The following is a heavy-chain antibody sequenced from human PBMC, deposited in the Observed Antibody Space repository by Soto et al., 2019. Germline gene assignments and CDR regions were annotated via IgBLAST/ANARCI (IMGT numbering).Heavy chain of an antibody. CDR3: AGTREIPYYHGMDV. CDR1: GGTLRSYG. J-gene: IGHJ6*02. D-gene: IGHD2-2*02. CDR2: IIPIFGSA. V-gene: IGHV1-69*01. Sequence: QVQLVQSGAEVKKPGSSVKVSCKAPGGTLRSYGINWVRQAPGQGLEWMGGIIPIFGSANYAPKSQGRVTLTADESTSTAFMEVSSLRSGDSAVYYCAGTREIPYYHGMDVWGQGTTVTVSS.